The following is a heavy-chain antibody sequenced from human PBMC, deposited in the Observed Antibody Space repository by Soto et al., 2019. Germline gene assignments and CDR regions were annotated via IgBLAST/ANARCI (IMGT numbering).Heavy chain of an antibody. CDR2: INPSGGST. Sequence: QVQLVQSGAEVKKPGASVKVSCKASGYTFTSYYMHWVRQAPGQGLEWMGIINPSGGSTSDAQKFQGRVTMNRDTSTSTVYMELSSLRSEDTAVYYCAREQVGDYDYWGQGTLVTVSS. D-gene: IGHD4-17*01. CDR1: GYTFTSYY. V-gene: IGHV1-46*03. J-gene: IGHJ4*02. CDR3: AREQVGDYDY.